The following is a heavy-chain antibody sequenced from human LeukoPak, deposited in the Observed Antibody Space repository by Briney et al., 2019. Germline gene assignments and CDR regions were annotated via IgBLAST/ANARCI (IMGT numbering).Heavy chain of an antibody. Sequence: ASVKVSCKASGYTLTGYYMHWVRQAPGQGLEWMGWINPNSGGTNYAQKFQGRVTMTRDTSINIAYVEMSGLRSDDTAVYYCARGDSTSGYYLDYWGQGTLVTVAS. CDR3: ARGDSTSGYYLDY. J-gene: IGHJ4*02. V-gene: IGHV1-2*02. CDR1: GYTLTGYY. CDR2: INPNSGGT. D-gene: IGHD6-13*01.